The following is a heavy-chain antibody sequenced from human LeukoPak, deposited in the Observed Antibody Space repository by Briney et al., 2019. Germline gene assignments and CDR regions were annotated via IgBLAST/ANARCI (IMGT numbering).Heavy chain of an antibody. CDR3: AGIVVVMNAFDI. D-gene: IGHD3-22*01. CDR1: GGSISSYY. Sequence: SETLSLPCSVSGGSISSYYWSWIRPPPGKGLEWIGYIYYSGSTNYNPSLKSRVTISVDTSKNQFSLKLSSVTAADTAVYYCAGIVVVMNAFDIWGQGTMVTVSS. CDR2: IYYSGST. V-gene: IGHV4-59*08. J-gene: IGHJ3*02.